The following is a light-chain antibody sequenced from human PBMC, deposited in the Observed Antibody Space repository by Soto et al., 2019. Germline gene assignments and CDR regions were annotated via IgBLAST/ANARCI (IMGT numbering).Light chain of an antibody. CDR3: QVWDSSIDP. V-gene: IGLV3-21*04. Sequence: SYELTQPPSVSVAPGKTARITCGGNNIGSKSVHWYQQKPGQAPVLVIYYDSDRPSGIPERFSGSNSGNTATLTIRRVEAGDEADYYCQVWDSSIDPFGGGTQLTVL. CDR1: NIGSKS. CDR2: YDS. J-gene: IGLJ2*01.